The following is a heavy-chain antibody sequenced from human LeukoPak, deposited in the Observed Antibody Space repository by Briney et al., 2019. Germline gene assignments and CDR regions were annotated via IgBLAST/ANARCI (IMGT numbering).Heavy chain of an antibody. Sequence: ASVKVSCKASGYTFTTYNINWVRQAPGQGLEWMGWISGYNGNTNYAQKLQGRVTMTTDTSTSTVYMELRSLRSDDTAVYYCARSRTHRLYSGSGSYPGAFDYWGQGTLVTVSS. J-gene: IGHJ4*02. D-gene: IGHD3-10*01. V-gene: IGHV1-18*01. CDR1: GYTFTTYN. CDR3: ARSRTHRLYSGSGSYPGAFDY. CDR2: ISGYNGNT.